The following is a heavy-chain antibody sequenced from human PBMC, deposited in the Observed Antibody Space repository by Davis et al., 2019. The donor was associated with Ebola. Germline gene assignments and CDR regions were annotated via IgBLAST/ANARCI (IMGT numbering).Heavy chain of an antibody. J-gene: IGHJ4*02. D-gene: IGHD2-15*01. Sequence: GESLKISCAASGFTFSDYYMSWIRQAPGKGLEWVSYISSSGSTIYYADSVKGRFTISRDNAKNSLYLQMNSLRAEDTAVYYCARDGYCSGGSCYDHWGQGTLVTVSS. CDR2: ISSSGSTI. CDR1: GFTFSDYY. CDR3: ARDGYCSGGSCYDH. V-gene: IGHV3-11*04.